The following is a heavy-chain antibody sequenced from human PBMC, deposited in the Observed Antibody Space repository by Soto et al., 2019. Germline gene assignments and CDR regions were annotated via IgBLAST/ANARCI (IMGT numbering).Heavy chain of an antibody. CDR1: GFTFSSYW. V-gene: IGHV3-7*01. CDR3: ARELLVNVTRIVVGLYYYYGMDV. Sequence: GALRLSCAASGFTFSSYWMSWVRQAPGKGLEWVANIKQDGSEKYYVDSVKGRFTISRDNAKNSLYLQMNSLRAEDTAVYYCARELLVNVTRIVVGLYYYYGMDVWGQGTTVTVSS. J-gene: IGHJ6*02. CDR2: IKQDGSEK. D-gene: IGHD3-22*01.